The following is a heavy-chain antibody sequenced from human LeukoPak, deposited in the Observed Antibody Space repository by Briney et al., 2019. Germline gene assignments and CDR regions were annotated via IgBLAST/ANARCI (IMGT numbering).Heavy chain of an antibody. V-gene: IGHV4-30-4*08. D-gene: IGHD2-2*01. CDR1: GGSISSGDYY. Sequence: SQTLSLTCTASGGSISSGDYYWSWIRQPPGKGLEWIGYIYYSGSTYYNPSLKSRVTISVDTSKNQFSLKLSSVTAADTAVYYCASLTGYCSSTSCYDFDYWGQGTLVTVSS. CDR3: ASLTGYCSSTSCYDFDY. J-gene: IGHJ4*02. CDR2: IYYSGST.